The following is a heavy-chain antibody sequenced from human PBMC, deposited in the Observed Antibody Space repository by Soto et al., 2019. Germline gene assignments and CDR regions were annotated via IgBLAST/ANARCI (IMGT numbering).Heavy chain of an antibody. CDR1: GGSFSGYY. CDR3: ARGPSGDKVDY. CDR2: MYHSGST. D-gene: IGHD1-26*01. J-gene: IGHJ4*02. Sequence: SETLSLTCAVYGGSFSGYYWSWIRQPPGKGLEWIGHMYHSGSTYCNPSLKSRLTISVDTSKNQFSLKLSSVTAADTAVYYCARGPSGDKVDYWGQGTLVTVSS. V-gene: IGHV4-30-2*05.